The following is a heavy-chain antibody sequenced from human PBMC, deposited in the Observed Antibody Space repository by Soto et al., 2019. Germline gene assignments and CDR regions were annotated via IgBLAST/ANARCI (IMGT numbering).Heavy chain of an antibody. CDR3: AREVVFFAVIIPTPMDV. J-gene: IGHJ6*02. CDR2: ISGSGSTI. D-gene: IGHD3-3*01. Sequence: PGGSLRLSCAASGFTFSGYEMNWVRQAPGKGLEWVSYISGSGSTIYYADSVKGRFTISRDNAKDSLYLQMNSLRAEDTAVYYCAREVVFFAVIIPTPMDVWGQGTTVTVS. V-gene: IGHV3-48*03. CDR1: GFTFSGYE.